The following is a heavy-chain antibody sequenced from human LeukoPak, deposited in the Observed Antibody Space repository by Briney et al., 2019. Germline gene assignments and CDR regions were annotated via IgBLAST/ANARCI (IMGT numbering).Heavy chain of an antibody. CDR1: GFTFSSYS. J-gene: IGHJ6*03. V-gene: IGHV3-21*01. Sequence: GGSLRLSCAASGFTFSSYSMNWVRQAPGKGLEWVSSISSSSSYIYYADSVKGRFTISRDNAKNSLYLQMNSLRAEDTAVYYCARDPGPHSYGYYYYMDVWGKGTTVTVSS. D-gene: IGHD5-18*01. CDR2: ISSSSSYI. CDR3: ARDPGPHSYGYYYYMDV.